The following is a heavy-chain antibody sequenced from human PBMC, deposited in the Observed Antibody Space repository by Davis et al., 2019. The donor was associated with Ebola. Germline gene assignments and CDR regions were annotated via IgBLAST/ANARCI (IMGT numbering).Heavy chain of an antibody. J-gene: IGHJ4*02. CDR1: GFTVRNNH. CDR3: AREVGSTFRGLEYYFDS. CDR2: FYRGGPT. Sequence: GGSLRLSCVASGFTVRNNHISWVRQAPGKGLEWVSVFYRGGPTHYADSVQGRFTISRDDSKNTLSLQMNSLRVEDTAVYYCAREVGSTFRGLEYYFDSWGQGTLVTVSS. D-gene: IGHD3-10*01. V-gene: IGHV3-66*01.